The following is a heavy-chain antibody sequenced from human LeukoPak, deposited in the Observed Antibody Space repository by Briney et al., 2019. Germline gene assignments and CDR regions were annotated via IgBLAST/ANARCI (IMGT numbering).Heavy chain of an antibody. CDR1: GFTFSSYA. CDR2: ISGSGDNT. J-gene: IGHJ4*02. D-gene: IGHD5-24*01. CDR3: AESGYNRFDY. Sequence: GGSLRLSCAASGFTFSSYAMSWVRQAPGKGLEWVSGISGSGDNTYYADSVKGRFTISRDNSKNTLYLQMNSLRADDTAVYYCAESGYNRFDYWGQGTLVTVSS. V-gene: IGHV3-23*01.